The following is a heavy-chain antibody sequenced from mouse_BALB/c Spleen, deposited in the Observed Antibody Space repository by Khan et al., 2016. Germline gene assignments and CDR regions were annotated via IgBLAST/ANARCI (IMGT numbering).Heavy chain of an antibody. CDR3: ARDQDGNYGPYAMDY. V-gene: IGHV2-9*02. CDR1: GFSLTNYG. Sequence: QVQLKQSGPGLVAPSQSLSITCTVSGFSLTNYGVHWVRQPPGKGLEWLGVIWAGGNTNYNSALMSRLSISKDNSKSQVFLKMNSLQTADTAMYYCARDQDGNYGPYAMDYWGQGTSVTVSS. CDR2: IWAGGNT. J-gene: IGHJ4*01. D-gene: IGHD2-1*01.